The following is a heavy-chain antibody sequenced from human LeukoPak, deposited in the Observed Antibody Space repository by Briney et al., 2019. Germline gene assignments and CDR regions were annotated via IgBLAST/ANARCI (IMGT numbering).Heavy chain of an antibody. CDR3: ARSQMATTHDY. CDR1: GGSISSGGYY. CDR2: IYYSGST. D-gene: IGHD5-24*01. V-gene: IGHV4-31*03. Sequence: SETLSLTCTVSGGSISSGGYYWSWIRQHPGKGLEWIGYIYYSGSTYYNPSLKSRVTISVDTSKNQFSLKLSSVTAADTAVYYCARSQMATTHDYWGQGTLVTVSS. J-gene: IGHJ4*02.